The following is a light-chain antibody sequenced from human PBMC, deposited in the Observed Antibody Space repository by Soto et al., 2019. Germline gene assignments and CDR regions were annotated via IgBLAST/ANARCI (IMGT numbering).Light chain of an antibody. J-gene: IGLJ2*01. CDR3: SSYTSSRTLV. CDR2: EVS. Sequence: QSVLTQPASVSGSPGQSITISCTGTSSDVGGYNYVSWYQQHPGKAPKLMIYEVSNRPSGVSNRFSGSKSGNTASLTISGLKAEDEADYYCSSYTSSRTLVFGGGTQLTVL. V-gene: IGLV2-14*01. CDR1: SSDVGGYNY.